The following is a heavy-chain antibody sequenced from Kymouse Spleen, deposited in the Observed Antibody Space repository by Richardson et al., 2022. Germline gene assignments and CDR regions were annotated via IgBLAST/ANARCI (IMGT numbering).Heavy chain of an antibody. CDR2: IYYSGST. CDR1: GGSISSSSYY. CDR3: ARRGWFGERGWFDP. J-gene: IGHJ5*02. V-gene: IGHV4-39*01. Sequence: QLQLQESGPGLVKPSETLSLTCTVSGGSISSSSYYWGWIRQPPGKGLEWIGSIYYSGSTYYNPSLKSRVTISVDTSKNQFSLKLSSVTAADTAVYYCARRGWFGERGWFDPWGQGTLVTVSS. D-gene: IGHD3-10*01.